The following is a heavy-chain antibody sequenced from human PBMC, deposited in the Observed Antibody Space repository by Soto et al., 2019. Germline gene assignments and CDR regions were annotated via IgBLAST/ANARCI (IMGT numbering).Heavy chain of an antibody. CDR2: VSGSGGST. D-gene: IGHD3-22*01. Sequence: GGSLRLSCAASGFTFSSYAMSWVRQAPGKGLEWVSAVSGSGGSTYYADSVKGRFTISRDNSKNTLYLQMNSLRAEDTAVYYCARVGSGSGAFDIWGQGTMVTVSS. V-gene: IGHV3-23*01. CDR3: ARVGSGSGAFDI. CDR1: GFTFSSYA. J-gene: IGHJ3*02.